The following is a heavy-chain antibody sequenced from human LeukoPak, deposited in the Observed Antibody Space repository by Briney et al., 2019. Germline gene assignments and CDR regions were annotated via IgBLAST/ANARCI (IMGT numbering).Heavy chain of an antibody. J-gene: IGHJ4*02. D-gene: IGHD2-21*02. CDR2: ISSGGSTI. Sequence: TGGSLRLSCAASGFTFSSHEMNWVRQPPGKGLEWVSYISSGGSTIYYADSVKGRFTVSRDNAKNSLYLQMNSLRAEDTALYYCARIGGDRDPFDYWGQGTLVTVSS. CDR1: GFTFSSHE. V-gene: IGHV3-48*03. CDR3: ARIGGDRDPFDY.